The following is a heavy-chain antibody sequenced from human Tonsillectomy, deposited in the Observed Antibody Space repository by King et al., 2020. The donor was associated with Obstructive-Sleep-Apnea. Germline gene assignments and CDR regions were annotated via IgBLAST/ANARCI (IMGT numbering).Heavy chain of an antibody. V-gene: IGHV2-70*01. Sequence: VTLKESGPALVKPTQTLTLTCTFSGFSLSTSGMCVSWIRQPPGKALEWLALIDLDDDKYYSTSLKTRLTISKDTSKNQVVLTMTNIDPVDTATYYCARIRQNYDSSGPGANWFDPWGQGTLVTVSS. CDR2: IDLDDDK. CDR1: GFSLSTSGMC. D-gene: IGHD3-22*01. J-gene: IGHJ5*02. CDR3: ARIRQNYDSSGPGANWFDP.